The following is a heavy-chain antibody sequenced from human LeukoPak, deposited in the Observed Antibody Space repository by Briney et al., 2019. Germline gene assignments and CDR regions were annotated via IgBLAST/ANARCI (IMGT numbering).Heavy chain of an antibody. D-gene: IGHD6-25*01. CDR2: IYYSGST. J-gene: IGHJ4*02. V-gene: IGHV4-59*12. CDR1: GFTFSSYS. Sequence: PGGSLRLSCAASGFTFSSYSMNWVRQPPGKGLEWIGYIYYSGSTNYNPSLKSRATISVDTSKNQFSLKLSSVTAADTAVYYCAREGALYSGGSYVGAAYYFDYWGQGTLVTVSS. CDR3: AREGALYSGGSYVGAAYYFDY.